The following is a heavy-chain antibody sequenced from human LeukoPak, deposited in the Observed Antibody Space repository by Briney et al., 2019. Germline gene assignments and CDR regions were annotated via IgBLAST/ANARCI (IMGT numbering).Heavy chain of an antibody. CDR1: GGSISSYY. J-gene: IGHJ4*02. D-gene: IGHD6-19*01. CDR2: IYTSGST. Sequence: SETLSLTCTDSGGSISSYYWSWIRQPAGKGLEWIGRIYTSGSTNYNPSLKSRVTMSVDTSKNQFSLKLSAVTAADTAVYYCASFSSGWGTFDYWGQGTLVTVSS. V-gene: IGHV4-4*07. CDR3: ASFSSGWGTFDY.